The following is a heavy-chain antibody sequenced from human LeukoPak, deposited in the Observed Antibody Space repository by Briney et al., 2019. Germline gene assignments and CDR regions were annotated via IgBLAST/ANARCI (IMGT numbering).Heavy chain of an antibody. CDR3: TRDKGSSWSGGFDY. CDR1: GFTFSSYS. V-gene: IGHV3-21*01. Sequence: GGSLRLSCAASGFTFSSYSMNWVRQAPGKGLEWVSSISSSSSYIYYADSVKGRFTISRDNAKNSLYLQMNSLRAEDTAVYYCTRDKGSSWSGGFDYWGQGTLVIVSS. D-gene: IGHD6-13*01. J-gene: IGHJ4*02. CDR2: ISSSSSYI.